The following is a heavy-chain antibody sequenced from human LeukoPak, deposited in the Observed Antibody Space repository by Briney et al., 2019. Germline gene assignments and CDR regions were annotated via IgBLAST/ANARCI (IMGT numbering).Heavy chain of an antibody. D-gene: IGHD6-13*01. Sequence: GGSLRLSCAASGFTFSSYRMNWVRQAPGKGLEWVSSISSSSSYIYYADSVKGRFTISRDNAKNSLYLQMNSLRAEDTAVYYCARGTDSSSWYGSYYYYYYMDVWGKGTTVTVSS. CDR3: ARGTDSSSWYGSYYYYYYMDV. J-gene: IGHJ6*03. CDR2: ISSSSSYI. V-gene: IGHV3-21*01. CDR1: GFTFSSYR.